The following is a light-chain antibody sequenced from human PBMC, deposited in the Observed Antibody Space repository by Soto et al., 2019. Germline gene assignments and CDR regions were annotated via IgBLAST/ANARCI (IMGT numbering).Light chain of an antibody. Sequence: DIQMTQSPSSLSASVGDRVTITCRASQSISSYLNWYQQKPGKAPKLLIYAASSLQSGVPSRFSGSRSETEFTLTITSLQPGDFVTSYSAHTYSTPRRTLGQGHKVDIK. CDR2: AAS. CDR1: QSISSY. V-gene: IGKV1-39*01. J-gene: IGKJ1*01. CDR3: AHTYSTPRRT.